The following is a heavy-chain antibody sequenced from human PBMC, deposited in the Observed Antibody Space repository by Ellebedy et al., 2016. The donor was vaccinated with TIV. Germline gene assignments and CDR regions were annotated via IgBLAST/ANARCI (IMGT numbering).Heavy chain of an antibody. CDR2: INPSGGST. D-gene: IGHD3-3*01. Sequence: AASVKVSCKASGYTFTSYYMHWVRQAPRQGLEWMGIINPSGGSTSYAQKFQGRVTMTRDTSTSTIYMELSSLSSEDTAVYYCARGGPMIFGVVIVYNWFDPWGQGTLVTVSS. CDR1: GYTFTSYY. J-gene: IGHJ5*02. CDR3: ARGGPMIFGVVIVYNWFDP. V-gene: IGHV1-46*01.